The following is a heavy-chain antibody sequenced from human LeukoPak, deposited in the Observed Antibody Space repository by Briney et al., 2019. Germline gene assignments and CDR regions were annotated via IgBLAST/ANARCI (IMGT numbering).Heavy chain of an antibody. J-gene: IGHJ4*02. CDR2: INHSGST. D-gene: IGHD4-17*01. V-gene: IGHV4-34*01. CDR3: ARGRGNGDYERGGHQSDY. CDR1: GGSFSGYY. Sequence: PSETLSLTCAVYGGSFSGYYWSWIRQPPGKGLEWIGEINHSGSTNYNPSLKSRVTISVDTSKNQFSLKLSSVTAADTAVYYCARGRGNGDYERGGHQSDYWGQGTLVTVSS.